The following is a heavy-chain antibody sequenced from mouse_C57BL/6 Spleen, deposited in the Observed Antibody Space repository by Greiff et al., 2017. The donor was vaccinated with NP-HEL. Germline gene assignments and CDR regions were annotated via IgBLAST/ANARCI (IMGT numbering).Heavy chain of an antibody. CDR2: IDPSDSYT. CDR3: ATCYGSGWYFDV. Sequence: QVQLQQPGAELVMPGASVKLSCKASGYTFTSYWMHWVKQRPGQGLEWIGEIDPSDSYTNYNQKFKGKSTLTVDKSSSTAYMQLSSLTSEDSAVYYCATCYGSGWYFDVWGTGTTVTVSS. CDR1: GYTFTSYW. D-gene: IGHD1-1*01. V-gene: IGHV1-69*01. J-gene: IGHJ1*03.